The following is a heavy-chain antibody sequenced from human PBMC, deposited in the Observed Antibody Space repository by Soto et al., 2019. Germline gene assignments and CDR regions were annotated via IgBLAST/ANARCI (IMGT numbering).Heavy chain of an antibody. Sequence: GGSLRLSCTASGFTFSSYDIHWVRQTTGKGLEWVSAIGTAGDTYYPGSVKGRFTISRENAKNSLYLQMNSLRAEDTAVYYCATVTTAFESWGQGTLVTVSS. CDR1: GFTFSSYD. CDR3: ATVTTAFES. CDR2: IGTAGDT. V-gene: IGHV3-13*01. J-gene: IGHJ4*02. D-gene: IGHD1-1*01.